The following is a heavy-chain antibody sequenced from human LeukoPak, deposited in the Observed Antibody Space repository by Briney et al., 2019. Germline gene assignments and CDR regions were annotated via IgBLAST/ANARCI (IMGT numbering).Heavy chain of an antibody. Sequence: ASVKVSCKVSGYTLTELSMHWVRQAPGKGLEWMGGFDPEDGETIYAQKFQGRVTMTEDTSTDTAYMELSSLRSEDTAVYYCATLDDFWSGYPPGTTCFDYWGQGTLVTVSS. J-gene: IGHJ4*02. V-gene: IGHV1-24*01. CDR2: FDPEDGET. CDR3: ATLDDFWSGYPPGTTCFDY. D-gene: IGHD3-3*01. CDR1: GYTLTELS.